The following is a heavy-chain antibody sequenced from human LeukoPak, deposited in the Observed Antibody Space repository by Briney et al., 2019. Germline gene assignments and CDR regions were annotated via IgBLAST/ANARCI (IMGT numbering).Heavy chain of an antibody. Sequence: PGGSLRLSCAASGFTFSSYSMNWVRQAPGKGLEWVSSISSSSSYIYYADSVKGRFTISRDNAKNSLYLQMNSLRAEDTAVYYCARVMWWSSSWYSAFDIWGQGTMVTVSS. CDR2: ISSSSSYI. CDR1: GFTFSSYS. D-gene: IGHD6-13*01. J-gene: IGHJ3*02. CDR3: ARVMWWSSSWYSAFDI. V-gene: IGHV3-21*01.